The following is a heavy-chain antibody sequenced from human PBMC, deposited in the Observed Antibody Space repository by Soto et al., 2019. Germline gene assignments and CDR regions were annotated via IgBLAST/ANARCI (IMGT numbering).Heavy chain of an antibody. D-gene: IGHD3-10*01. CDR2: ISTSRNYR. V-gene: IGHV3-21*01. J-gene: IGHJ5*02. Sequence: PGDGLEWVSCISTSRNYRHYAHXVKRRLTISRDKAKKSLSLQMNSLRAEDTAVYYCAFALISPEGPFDPWGQGSLVTVSS. CDR3: AFALISPEGPFDP.